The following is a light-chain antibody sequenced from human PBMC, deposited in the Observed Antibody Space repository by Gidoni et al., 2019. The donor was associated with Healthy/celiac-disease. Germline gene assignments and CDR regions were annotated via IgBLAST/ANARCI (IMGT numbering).Light chain of an antibody. CDR1: SSDVGGYNY. CDR2: DVS. Sequence: QSALTQPASVSGSPGQSITISCTGTSSDVGGYNYVSWYQQHPGKAPKLMIYDVSNRPSGVSTRFSGSNSGNTASLTLSGLQAEDEADYYCSSYTSSSTVVFGGGTTLTVL. J-gene: IGLJ2*01. CDR3: SSYTSSSTVV. V-gene: IGLV2-14*03.